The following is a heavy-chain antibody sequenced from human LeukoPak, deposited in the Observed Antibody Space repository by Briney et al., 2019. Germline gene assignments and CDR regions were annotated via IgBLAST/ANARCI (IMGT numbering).Heavy chain of an antibody. CDR2: INHDASEK. CDR1: GLTFTNYW. D-gene: IGHD6-6*01. CDR3: ATSSYSSSSS. Sequence: GGSLRLSCTASGLTFTNYWMIWVRQAPGKGLEWVANINHDASEKYYVGSVEGRFTISRDTAKNSLFLQMNSLRAEDTGVYYCATSSYSSSSSWGQGTLVTVSS. V-gene: IGHV3-7*01. J-gene: IGHJ5*02.